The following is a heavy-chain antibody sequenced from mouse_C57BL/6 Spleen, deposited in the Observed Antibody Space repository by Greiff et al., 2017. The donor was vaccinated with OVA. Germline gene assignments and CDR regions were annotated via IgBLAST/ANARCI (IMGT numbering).Heavy chain of an antibody. CDR3: ARSRYSNYDEFAY. CDR2: INPNNGGT. D-gene: IGHD2-5*01. CDR1: GYTFTDYN. J-gene: IGHJ3*01. Sequence: EVQLVESGPELVKPGASVKMSCKASGYTFTDYNMHWVKQSHGKSLEWIGYINPNNGGTSYNQKFKGKATLTVNKSSSTAYMELRSLTSEDSAVYYCARSRYSNYDEFAYWGQGTLVTVSA. V-gene: IGHV1-22*01.